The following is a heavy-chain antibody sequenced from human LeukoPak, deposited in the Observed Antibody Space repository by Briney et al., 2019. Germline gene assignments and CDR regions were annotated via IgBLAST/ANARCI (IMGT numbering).Heavy chain of an antibody. Sequence: PSVKVSCKVSGYTLTELSMHWVRQAPGKGLEGMRGFDPEDGETIYAQKFQGRVTMTEDTSTDTAYMELSSLRSEDTAVYYCATVGVVVITNAFDIWGQGTMVTVSS. CDR2: FDPEDGET. CDR1: GYTLTELS. CDR3: ATVGVVVITNAFDI. J-gene: IGHJ3*02. V-gene: IGHV1-24*01. D-gene: IGHD3-22*01.